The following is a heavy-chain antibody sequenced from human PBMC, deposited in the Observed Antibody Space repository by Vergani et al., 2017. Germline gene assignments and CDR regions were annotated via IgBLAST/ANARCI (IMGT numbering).Heavy chain of an antibody. J-gene: IGHJ5*02. CDR2: ISWNSNSI. CDR3: ARADILTGWSWFDP. CDR1: GFTSAGYA. D-gene: IGHD3-9*01. Sequence: EVQLEESGGGLVLPGRSLRLSCVASGFTSAGYAMHWVRQAPGKGLEWVSGISWNSNSIGYADSVKGRFTISRDNAKNSLYLQMNSLRAEDTALYYCARADILTGWSWFDPWGQGTLVTVSS. V-gene: IGHV3-9*02.